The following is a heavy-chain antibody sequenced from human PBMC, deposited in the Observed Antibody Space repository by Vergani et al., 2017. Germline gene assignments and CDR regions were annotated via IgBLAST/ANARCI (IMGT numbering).Heavy chain of an antibody. V-gene: IGHV4-39*01. CDR1: GGSISSSSYY. CDR2: IYYSGST. J-gene: IGHJ5*02. CDR3: ARPGGGSYIGNWFDP. D-gene: IGHD1-26*01. Sequence: QLQLQESGPGLVKPSETLSLTCTVSGGSISSSSYYWGWIRQPPGKGLEWIGSIYYSGSTYYNPSLKSRVTISVDTSKNQFSLKLSSVTAADTAVYYCARPGGGSYIGNWFDPWGQGTLVTVSS.